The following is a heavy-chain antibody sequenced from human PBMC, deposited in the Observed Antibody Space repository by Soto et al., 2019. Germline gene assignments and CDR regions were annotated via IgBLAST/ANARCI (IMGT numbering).Heavy chain of an antibody. CDR2: IYYSGST. V-gene: IGHV4-59*08. J-gene: IGHJ6*02. D-gene: IGHD3-10*01. CDR3: ARSGLYGSGSYFYYGMDV. Sequence: PSETLSLTCTVSGGSISSYYWSWIRQPPGKGLEWIGYIYYSGSTNYNPSLKSRVTISVDTSKNQFSLKLSSVTAADTAVYYCARSGLYGSGSYFYYGMDVWGQGTTVTVSS. CDR1: GGSISSYY.